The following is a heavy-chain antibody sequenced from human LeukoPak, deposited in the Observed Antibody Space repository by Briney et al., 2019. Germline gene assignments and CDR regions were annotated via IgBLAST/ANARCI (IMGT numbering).Heavy chain of an antibody. V-gene: IGHV4-59*08. CDR2: IYYTGST. J-gene: IGHJ5*02. CDR3: ARITVGANGYNWFDP. Sequence: SETLSLTCAVSGGSLSTYYWNWIRQPPGKGLEWIGYIYYTGSTIYNPSLKSRVTISVDTSKNQFSLKLSSVTAADTAVYYCARITVGANGYNWFDPWGQGTLVTVSS. D-gene: IGHD1-26*01. CDR1: GGSLSTYY.